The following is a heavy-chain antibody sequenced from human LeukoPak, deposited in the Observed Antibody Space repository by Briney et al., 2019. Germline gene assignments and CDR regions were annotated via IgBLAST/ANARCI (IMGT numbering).Heavy chain of an antibody. J-gene: IGHJ4*02. CDR1: GGSISSDSYY. D-gene: IGHD5-12*01. V-gene: IGHV4-39*01. Sequence: SGTLSLTCTVSGGSISSDSYYWGWIRQPPGKGLEWIGSIYYSGSTYYNPSLKSRVTISADTSKNQFSLKLSFVTAADTAVYFCARPVQTAAISPFDYWGQGTLVTVSS. CDR3: ARPVQTAAISPFDY. CDR2: IYYSGST.